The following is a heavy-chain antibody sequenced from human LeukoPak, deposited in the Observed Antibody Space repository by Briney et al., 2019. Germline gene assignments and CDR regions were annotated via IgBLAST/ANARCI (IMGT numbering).Heavy chain of an antibody. Sequence: PGGSLRLSCAASGFTFTSDGMSWVRQAPGKGLEGVSALSGSGSTTYYADSVKGRFTISRDNSKNTLFLEMNSLRVEDTAVYYCAKAGYSSSWPLDYWGQGTQVTVSS. CDR3: AKAGYSSSWPLDY. CDR2: LSGSGSTT. CDR1: GFTFTSDG. V-gene: IGHV3-23*01. J-gene: IGHJ4*02. D-gene: IGHD6-13*01.